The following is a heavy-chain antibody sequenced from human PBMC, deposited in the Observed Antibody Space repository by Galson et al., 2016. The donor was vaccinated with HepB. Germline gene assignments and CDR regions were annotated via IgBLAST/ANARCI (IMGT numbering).Heavy chain of an antibody. D-gene: IGHD3-16*01. CDR3: ARDRRHNYAFFDS. V-gene: IGHV3-48*02. J-gene: IGHJ4*02. CDR1: GFSFSSYN. CDR2: ISRTGETF. Sequence: SPRLSCAASGFSFSSYNMDWVRRAPGKGLEWVSYISRTGETFYYADSMKGRFTISRDNAKNLLYLQMNSLRDEDTAVYYCARDRRHNYAFFDSWGQGTPITVSS.